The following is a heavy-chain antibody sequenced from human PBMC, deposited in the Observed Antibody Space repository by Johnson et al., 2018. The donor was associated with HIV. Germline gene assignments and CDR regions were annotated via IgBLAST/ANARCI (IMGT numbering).Heavy chain of an antibody. CDR3: ARVRRRLVQEDITEYETLDI. Sequence: VQLVESGGGVVQPGRSLRLSCAASGFTFSSYGMHWVRQAPGKGLEWVSHISSSGSPINYADSVKGRFSISRDSAKNSLYLQMDSLRAEDTAVYYCARVRRRLVQEDITEYETLDIWGQGTMVTVSS. CDR1: GFTFSSYG. V-gene: IGHV3-48*04. CDR2: ISSSGSPI. D-gene: IGHD3-10*01. J-gene: IGHJ3*02.